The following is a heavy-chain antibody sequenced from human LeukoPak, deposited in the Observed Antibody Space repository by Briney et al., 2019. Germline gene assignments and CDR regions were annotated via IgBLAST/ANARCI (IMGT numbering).Heavy chain of an antibody. Sequence: VASVEVSCKASGYTFTNYAMNWVRQAPGQGLEWMGWINTDTGNPTYAQGFTRRLVFSLDTSASTAYLQISSLKAEDTAVYYCARTLFGDQYQLLHNWFDPWGQGTLVTVSS. D-gene: IGHD2-2*01. CDR1: GYTFTNYA. J-gene: IGHJ5*02. V-gene: IGHV7-4-1*02. CDR3: ARTLFGDQYQLLHNWFDP. CDR2: INTDTGNP.